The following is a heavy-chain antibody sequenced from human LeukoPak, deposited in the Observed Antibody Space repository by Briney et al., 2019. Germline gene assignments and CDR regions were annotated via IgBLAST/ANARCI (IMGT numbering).Heavy chain of an antibody. Sequence: HPGGSLRLSCAASGFTFSSYGMSWVRQAPGKGLEWVSAISGSGGSTYYADSVKGRFTISRDNSKNTLYLQMNSLRAEDTAVYYCAKEYTRYSSGWYVHWGQGTLVTVSS. CDR3: AKEYTRYSSGWYVH. CDR1: GFTFSSYG. J-gene: IGHJ5*02. CDR2: ISGSGGST. D-gene: IGHD6-19*01. V-gene: IGHV3-23*01.